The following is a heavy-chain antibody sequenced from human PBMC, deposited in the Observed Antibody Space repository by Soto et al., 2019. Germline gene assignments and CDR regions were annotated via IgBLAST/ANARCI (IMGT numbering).Heavy chain of an antibody. CDR1: GYTFTSYA. V-gene: IGHV1-3*01. J-gene: IGHJ4*02. D-gene: IGHD6-19*01. CDR2: INAGNGNT. CDR3: ARVRVGIAVAGVLAY. Sequence: QVQLVQSGAEVKKPGASVKGSCKASGYTFTSYAMHWVRQAPGQRLEWMGWINAGNGNTKYSQKCQGRVTITRDTSASTAYMELSSLRSEDTAVYYCARVRVGIAVAGVLAYWGQGTLVTVSS.